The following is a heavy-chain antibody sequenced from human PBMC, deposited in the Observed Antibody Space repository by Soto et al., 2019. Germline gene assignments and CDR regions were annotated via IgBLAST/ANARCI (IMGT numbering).Heavy chain of an antibody. D-gene: IGHD2-2*01. J-gene: IGHJ6*02. CDR2: IDPSDSYT. CDR1: GYSFTSYW. CDR3: ARRYCISTSCSFYYYYGMDV. V-gene: IGHV5-10-1*01. Sequence: PGESLKISCKGSGYSFTSYWISWVRQMPGKGLEWMGRIDPSDSYTNYSPSFQGHVTISADKSISTAYLQWSSLKASDTAMYYCARRYCISTSCSFYYYYGMDVWGQGTTVTVSS.